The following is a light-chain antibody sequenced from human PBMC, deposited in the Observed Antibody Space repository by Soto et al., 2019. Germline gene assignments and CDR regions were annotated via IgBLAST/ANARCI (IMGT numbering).Light chain of an antibody. Sequence: DIQMTQSRATLSASIGDSVTISCRASQTISIWLAWYQQKPGRAPKLLIYDASSLQGGVPSRFSGSGSGTEFTLTITDLQPDDFATYYCQEYNNNLTFGPGTTLDVK. CDR1: QTISIW. V-gene: IGKV1-5*01. CDR2: DAS. J-gene: IGKJ3*01. CDR3: QEYNNNLT.